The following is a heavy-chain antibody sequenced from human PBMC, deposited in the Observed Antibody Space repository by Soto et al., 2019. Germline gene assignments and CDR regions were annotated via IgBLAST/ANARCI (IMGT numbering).Heavy chain of an antibody. D-gene: IGHD3-22*01. J-gene: IGHJ5*02. Sequence: QVQLVQSGAEVKKPGSSVKVSCKASGGTFSSYAISWVRQAPGQGLEWMGGIIPIFGTANYAQKFQGRVTITADESTSTAYRELSSLRSEDTAVYYCARDHTYSYDSSGYYGKQYGENWFDPWGQGTLVTVSS. CDR1: GGTFSSYA. CDR3: ARDHTYSYDSSGYYGKQYGENWFDP. CDR2: IIPIFGTA. V-gene: IGHV1-69*01.